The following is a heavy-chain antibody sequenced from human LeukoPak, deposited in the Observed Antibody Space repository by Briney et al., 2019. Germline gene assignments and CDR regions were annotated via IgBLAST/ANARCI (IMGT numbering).Heavy chain of an antibody. CDR2: INLNSGVT. J-gene: IGHJ4*02. CDR1: GYTFTGYY. CDR3: ARATPYFDY. Sequence: ASVKVSCKASGYTFTGYYMHWVRQAPGQGLDWMGWINLNSGVTNYAQKFQGRVTMTRDTSISTAYMELSRLRSDDAAVYYCARATPYFDYWGQGTPVTVSS. V-gene: IGHV1-2*02.